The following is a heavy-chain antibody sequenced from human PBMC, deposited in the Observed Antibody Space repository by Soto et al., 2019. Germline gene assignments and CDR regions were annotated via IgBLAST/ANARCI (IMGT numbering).Heavy chain of an antibody. D-gene: IGHD4-17*01. V-gene: IGHV4-39*01. CDR3: ARRSTVTYDY. CDR1: GGSITSNSYY. J-gene: IGHJ4*02. CDR2: FYYSEST. Sequence: TLSLTCTVSGGSITSNSYYWGWIRQPPGKGLEWIGSFYYSESTYFNPSLKSRVTISVDTSKSQFSLKLSAVTAADTAVYYCARRSTVTYDYWGQGILVTVSS.